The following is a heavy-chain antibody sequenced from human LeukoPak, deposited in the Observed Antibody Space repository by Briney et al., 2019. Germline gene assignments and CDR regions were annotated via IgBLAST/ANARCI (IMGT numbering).Heavy chain of an antibody. CDR2: FDPEDGET. J-gene: IGHJ4*02. CDR3: ATATTKFGSGSSFDY. V-gene: IGHV1-24*01. D-gene: IGHD3-10*01. CDR1: GDTLTELS. Sequence: ASVKVSCKVSGDTLTELSMHWVRQAPGKGLEWMGGFDPEDGETIYAQKFQGRVTMTADTSTDTAYMELSSLRSEDTAVYYCATATTKFGSGSSFDYWGQGTLVTVSS.